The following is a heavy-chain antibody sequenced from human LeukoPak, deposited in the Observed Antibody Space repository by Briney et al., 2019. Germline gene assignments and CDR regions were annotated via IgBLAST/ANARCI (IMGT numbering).Heavy chain of an antibody. CDR2: ISAYNGNT. V-gene: IGHV1-18*01. D-gene: IGHD6-13*01. J-gene: IGHJ4*02. Sequence: ASVKVSCKASGYTFTSYGISWVRQAPGQGLEWMGWISAYNGNTNYAQKLQGRVTMTTDTSTSTAYKELRSLRSDDTAVYYCARELHVAAADYWGQGTLVTVSS. CDR1: GYTFTSYG. CDR3: ARELHVAAADY.